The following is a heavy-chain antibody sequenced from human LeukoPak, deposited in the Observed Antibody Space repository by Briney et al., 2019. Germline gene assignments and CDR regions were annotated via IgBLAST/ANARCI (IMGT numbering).Heavy chain of an antibody. J-gene: IGHJ6*03. CDR3: ARLWTAKILWFGELSSMDV. V-gene: IGHV4-38-2*02. Sequence: SETLSLTCTVSGYSISSGYYWGWIRQPPGKGLEWIGSIYYSGSTYYNPSLKSRVTISVDTSKNQFSLKLSSVTAADTAVYYCARLWTAKILWFGELSSMDVWGKGTTVTISS. CDR1: GYSISSGYY. CDR2: IYYSGST. D-gene: IGHD3-10*01.